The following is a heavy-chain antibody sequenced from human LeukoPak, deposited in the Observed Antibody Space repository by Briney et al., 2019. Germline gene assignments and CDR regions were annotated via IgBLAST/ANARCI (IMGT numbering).Heavy chain of an antibody. D-gene: IGHD6-19*01. J-gene: IGHJ4*01. CDR3: AXLXXXVAGXPDY. V-gene: IGHV3-21*01. CDR1: GFTFSSYS. CDR2: ISSSSSYI. Sequence: GGSLRLSCAASGFTFSSYSMNWVRQAPGKGLEWVSSISSSSSYIYYADSVKGRFTISRDNAKNSLYLQMNSLRAEDTAVYYCAXLXXXVAGXPDYWGXGTLVTVS.